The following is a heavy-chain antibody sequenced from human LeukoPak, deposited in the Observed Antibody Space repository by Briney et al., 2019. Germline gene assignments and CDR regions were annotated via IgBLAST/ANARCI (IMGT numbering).Heavy chain of an antibody. CDR1: GFTFSSYS. J-gene: IGHJ5*02. CDR3: ASLVFVVVPAAPRDGTGDNWFDP. V-gene: IGHV3-48*01. CDR2: ISSSSSTI. D-gene: IGHD2-2*01. Sequence: GGSLRLSCAASGFTFSSYSMNWVRQAPGKGLEWVSYISSSSSTIYYADSVKGRFTISRDNAKNSLYLQMNSLRAEDTAVYCCASLVFVVVPAAPRDGTGDNWFDPWGQGTLVTVSS.